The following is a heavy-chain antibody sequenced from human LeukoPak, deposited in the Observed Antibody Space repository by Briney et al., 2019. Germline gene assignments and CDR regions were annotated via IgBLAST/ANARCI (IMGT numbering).Heavy chain of an antibody. V-gene: IGHV3-66*01. Sequence: GGSLRLSCTASGFTVSSNYMSWVRQAPGRGLEWVSVIYSGGSTYYADSVKGRFTISRDNSKNTLFLQMNSLRAGDTAVYHCAGCTVTMVDYWGQGTLVTVSS. J-gene: IGHJ4*02. CDR3: AGCTVTMVDY. D-gene: IGHD3-10*01. CDR1: GFTVSSNY. CDR2: IYSGGST.